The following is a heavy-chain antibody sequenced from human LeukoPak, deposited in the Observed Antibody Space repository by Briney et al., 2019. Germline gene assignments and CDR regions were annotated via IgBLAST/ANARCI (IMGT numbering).Heavy chain of an antibody. J-gene: IGHJ4*02. Sequence: SETLSLTCTVSGGSVSSGSYYWSWIRQPPGKGLEWIGYIYYSGSTNYNPSLKSRVTISVDTSKNQFSLKLSSVTAADTAVYYCARVMRTAEKVLDYWGQGTLVTVSS. V-gene: IGHV4-61*01. D-gene: IGHD3-3*01. CDR2: IYYSGST. CDR1: GGSVSSGSYY. CDR3: ARVMRTAEKVLDY.